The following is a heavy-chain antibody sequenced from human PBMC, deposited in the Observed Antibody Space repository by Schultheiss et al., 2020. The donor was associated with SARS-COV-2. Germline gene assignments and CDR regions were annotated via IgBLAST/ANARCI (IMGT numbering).Heavy chain of an antibody. Sequence: SVKVSCKASGGTFSSYAISWVRQAPGQGLEWMGGIIPIFGTANYAQKFQGRVTITRDTSASTAYMELSSLRSEDTAVYYCAKDGGVMYCYDSSPWFDPWGQGTLVTVSS. V-gene: IGHV1-69*05. CDR3: AKDGGVMYCYDSSPWFDP. D-gene: IGHD3-22*01. CDR1: GGTFSSYA. CDR2: IIPIFGTA. J-gene: IGHJ5*02.